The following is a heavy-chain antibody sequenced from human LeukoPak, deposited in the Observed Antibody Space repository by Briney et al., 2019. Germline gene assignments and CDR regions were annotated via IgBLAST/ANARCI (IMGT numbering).Heavy chain of an antibody. CDR3: AKGSIAAAADPYYFDY. J-gene: IGHJ4*02. V-gene: IGHV3-23*01. Sequence: GGSLRLSCAASGFTFSSYAMSWVRQAPGKGLEWVSAISGSGGSTYYADSVKGRFTISRDNSKNTLYLQMNSLRAEDTAVYYCAKGSIAAAADPYYFDYWGQGTLVTVSS. CDR1: GFTFSSYA. D-gene: IGHD6-13*01. CDR2: ISGSGGST.